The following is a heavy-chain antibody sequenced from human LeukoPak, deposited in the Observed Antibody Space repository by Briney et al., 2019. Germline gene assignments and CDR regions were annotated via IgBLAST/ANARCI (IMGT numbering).Heavy chain of an antibody. Sequence: SGGSLRLSCAASGFSFSTYAMNWVRQAPGKGLEWVSGISGSGGSTYYADSVKGRFTISRDNSKNTLYLRMDSLRAEDTALYYCAKQSPAPAYCSGGSCYFYWGQGTLVTVSS. V-gene: IGHV3-23*01. D-gene: IGHD2-15*01. CDR1: GFSFSTYA. J-gene: IGHJ4*02. CDR2: ISGSGGST. CDR3: AKQSPAPAYCSGGSCYFY.